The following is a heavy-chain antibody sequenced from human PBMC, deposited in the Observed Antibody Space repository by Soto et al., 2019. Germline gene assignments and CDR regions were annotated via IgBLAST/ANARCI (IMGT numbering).Heavy chain of an antibody. CDR1: GFTFSGYV. Sequence: QVQLVESGGGVVQPGRSLRLSCAASGFTFSGYVMHWVRQAPGKGLEWVVVISKEGSSKHYADSVKGRFTISRDNSKNTLYLQMSSLRAEDTAVYYCARSYCGDDCALDYWGQGALVTVS. CDR2: ISKEGSSK. D-gene: IGHD2-21*02. J-gene: IGHJ4*02. CDR3: ARSYCGDDCALDY. V-gene: IGHV3-30-3*01.